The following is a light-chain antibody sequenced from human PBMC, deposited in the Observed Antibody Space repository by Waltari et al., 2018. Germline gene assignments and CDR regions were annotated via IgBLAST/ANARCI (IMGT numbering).Light chain of an antibody. CDR1: QGISSY. CDR2: AAS. V-gene: IGKV1-9*01. J-gene: IGKJ4*01. CDR3: QQVNSYPLT. Sequence: DIQLTQSPSFLSASVGDRVTITCRARQGISSYLAWYQQLPGKAPKLLIYAASTLQGGVPSRFSGSGSGTEFTLTISSLQPEDFATYYCQQVNSYPLTFGGGTKVEI.